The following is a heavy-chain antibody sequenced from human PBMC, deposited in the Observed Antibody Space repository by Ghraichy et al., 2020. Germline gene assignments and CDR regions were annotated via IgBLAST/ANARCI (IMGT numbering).Heavy chain of an antibody. V-gene: IGHV3-30*18. CDR1: GFTFSSYG. Sequence: LSLTCAASGFTFSSYGMHWVRQAPGKGLEWVAFISYDGNTKYYADSVKGRFTISRDNPKKTLCLQMNSLRPEDTAVYYCAKRLGYTSGWYLYYYYGLDVWGQGTPVTVSS. CDR3: AKRLGYTSGWYLYYYYGLDV. CDR2: ISYDGNTK. D-gene: IGHD6-19*01. J-gene: IGHJ6*02.